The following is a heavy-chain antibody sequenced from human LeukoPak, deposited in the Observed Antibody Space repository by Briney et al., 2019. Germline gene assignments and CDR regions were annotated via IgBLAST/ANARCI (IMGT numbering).Heavy chain of an antibody. J-gene: IGHJ4*02. CDR3: ARGDGYNSYYFDY. Sequence: SGGSLRLSCTASGFTFSTYAMMWVRQIPGKGLEWVSYISSSGSTIYYADSVKGRFTISRDNAKNSLYLQMNSLRAEDTAVYYCARGDGYNSYYFDYWGQGTLVTVSS. CDR1: GFTFSTYA. V-gene: IGHV3-48*04. CDR2: ISSSGSTI. D-gene: IGHD5-24*01.